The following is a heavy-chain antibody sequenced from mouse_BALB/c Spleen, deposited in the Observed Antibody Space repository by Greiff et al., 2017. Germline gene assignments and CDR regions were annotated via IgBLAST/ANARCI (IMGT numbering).Heavy chain of an antibody. CDR1: GFNIKDTY. J-gene: IGHJ4*01. CDR2: IDPANGNT. Sequence: VQLQQSGAELVKPGASVKLSCTASGFNIKDTYMHWVKQRPEQGLEWIGRIDPANGNTKYDPKFQGKATITADTSSNTAYLQLSSLTSEDTAVYYCARWVSNMITTDAMDYGGQGTSVTVSS. CDR3: ARWVSNMITTDAMDY. V-gene: IGHV14-3*02. D-gene: IGHD2-4*01.